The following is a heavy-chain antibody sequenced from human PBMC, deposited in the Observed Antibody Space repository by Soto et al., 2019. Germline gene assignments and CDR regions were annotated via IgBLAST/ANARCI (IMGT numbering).Heavy chain of an antibody. V-gene: IGHV3-48*01. Sequence: EVQVVESGGGLVQPGGSLRLSCAASGFTFSSYSMNWVRQAPGKGLEWVSYISSSSGTKFYADSVKGRFTISRDNARNSLYLQMNSLRAEDTAVYYCARDIVGGGQGTLVTFSS. CDR3: ARDIVG. J-gene: IGHJ4*02. D-gene: IGHD1-26*01. CDR1: GFTFSSYS. CDR2: ISSSSGTK.